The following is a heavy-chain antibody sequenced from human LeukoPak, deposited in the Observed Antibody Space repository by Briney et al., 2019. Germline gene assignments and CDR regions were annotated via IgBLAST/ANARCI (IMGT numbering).Heavy chain of an antibody. V-gene: IGHV1-69*05. CDR1: GGTLSTSA. J-gene: IGHJ5*02. Sequence: GASVKVSCKASGGTLSTSAISWVRQAPGQGLEWMGGIIPMFGTPNYAQKFQGRVTVTTDASTNTAYMELSSLRSEDTAVYYCARGHCSSTSCYEGLDWFDPWGQGTLVTVSS. CDR2: IIPMFGTP. D-gene: IGHD2-2*01. CDR3: ARGHCSSTSCYEGLDWFDP.